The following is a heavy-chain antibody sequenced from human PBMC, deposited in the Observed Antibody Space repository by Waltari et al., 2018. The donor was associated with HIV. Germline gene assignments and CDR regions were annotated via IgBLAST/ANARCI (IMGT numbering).Heavy chain of an antibody. CDR1: GFTFSSYW. D-gene: IGHD3-22*01. J-gene: IGHJ4*02. V-gene: IGHV3-7*04. CDR3: ARDPFYDSSGC. Sequence: EVQLVESGGGLVQPGGSLRPSGAASGFTFSSYWMSWVRQAPGKGLEWVANIKQDGSEKYYVDSVKGRFTISRDNAKNSLYLQMNSLRAEDTAVYYCARDPFYDSSGCWGQGTLVTVSS. CDR2: IKQDGSEK.